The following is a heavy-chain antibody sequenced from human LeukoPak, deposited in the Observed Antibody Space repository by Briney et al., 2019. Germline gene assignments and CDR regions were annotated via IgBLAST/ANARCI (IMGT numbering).Heavy chain of an antibody. CDR2: MNPNSGNT. CDR1: GYTFTSYD. D-gene: IGHD6-25*01. J-gene: IGHJ4*02. Sequence: ASVKVSSKASGYTFTSYDINWVRQATGQGLEWMGWMNPNSGNTAYAQKFQGRVTMTRNTSISTAYMELSSLRSEDAAVYYCARGQRTYFDYWGQGTLVTVSS. CDR3: ARGQRTYFDY. V-gene: IGHV1-8*01.